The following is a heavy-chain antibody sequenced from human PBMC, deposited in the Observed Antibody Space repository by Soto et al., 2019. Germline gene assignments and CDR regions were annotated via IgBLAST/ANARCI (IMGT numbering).Heavy chain of an antibody. V-gene: IGHV3-33*01. D-gene: IGHD6-13*01. CDR2: IWYDGSNK. J-gene: IGHJ4*02. CDR3: ARDAREGIAAGGY. Sequence: HPGGSLRLSCAASGFTFSSYGMHWVRQAPGKGLEWVAVIWYDGSNKYYADSVKGRFTISRDNSKNTLYLQMNSLRAEDTAVYYCARDAREGIAAGGYWGQGTLVTVSS. CDR1: GFTFSSYG.